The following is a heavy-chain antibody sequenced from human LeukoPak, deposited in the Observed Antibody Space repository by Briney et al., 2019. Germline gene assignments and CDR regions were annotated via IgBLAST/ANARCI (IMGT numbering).Heavy chain of an antibody. V-gene: IGHV3-15*01. Sequence: GGSLRLSCAASGFTFSDAWMSWVRQAPGKGLEWVGRIKSNTDSGTTDYAAPVKGRFTISRDDSKNTLYLQMNSLKTEDTAVYYCTSLAMIRGVIPFDYWGQGTLVTDSS. D-gene: IGHD3-10*01. J-gene: IGHJ4*02. CDR3: TSLAMIRGVIPFDY. CDR2: IKSNTDSGTT. CDR1: GFTFSDAW.